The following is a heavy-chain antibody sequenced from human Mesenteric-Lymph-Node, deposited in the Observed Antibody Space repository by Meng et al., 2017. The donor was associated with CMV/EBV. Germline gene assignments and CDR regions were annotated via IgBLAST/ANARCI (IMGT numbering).Heavy chain of an antibody. Sequence: ASVKVSCKASGYTFTSYVISWVRQAPGQGLEWMGWISTYNGNIHYAQKIQGRVTMTTDTSTSTAYMELRSLRSDDTAVYYCARDQAYYDFWSGYYATYYYYGMDVWGQGTTVTVSS. J-gene: IGHJ6*02. V-gene: IGHV1-18*01. CDR2: ISTYNGNI. CDR1: GYTFTSYV. D-gene: IGHD3-3*01. CDR3: ARDQAYYDFWSGYYATYYYYGMDV.